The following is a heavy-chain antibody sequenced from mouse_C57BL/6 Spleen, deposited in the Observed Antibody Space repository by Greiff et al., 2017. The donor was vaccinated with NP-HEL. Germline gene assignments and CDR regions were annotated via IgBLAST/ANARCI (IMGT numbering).Heavy chain of an antibody. CDR3: AKGREYGYDGYFDV. CDR1: GFSLTSYG. V-gene: IGHV2-5*01. CDR2: IWRGGST. Sequence: QVQLKESGPGLVQPSQSLSITCTVSGFSLTSYGVHWVRQSPGKGLEWLGVIWRGGSTDYNAAFMSRLSITKDNSKSQVFFKMNSLQADDTAIYYCAKGREYGYDGYFDVWGTGTTVTVSS. J-gene: IGHJ1*03. D-gene: IGHD2-2*01.